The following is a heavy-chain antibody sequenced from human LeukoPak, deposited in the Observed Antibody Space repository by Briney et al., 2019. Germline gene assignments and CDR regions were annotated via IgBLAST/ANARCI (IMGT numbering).Heavy chain of an antibody. D-gene: IGHD3-22*01. CDR2: ISPSGDRT. J-gene: IGHJ4*02. Sequence: GGSLRLSCAASGFTFGSYAMSWVRPAPGKELEWVSFISPSGDRTSNADSVEGRFTISRDNPRNTLYLQMNSLRDEDTAVYYCAIMHGYYDGSGYWVQWGQGTLVTVSS. CDR3: AIMHGYYDGSGYWVQ. CDR1: GFTFGSYA. V-gene: IGHV3-23*01.